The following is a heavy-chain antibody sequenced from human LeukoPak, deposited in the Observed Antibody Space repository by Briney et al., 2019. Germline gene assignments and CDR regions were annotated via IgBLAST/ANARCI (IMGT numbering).Heavy chain of an antibody. CDR2: MNPNNGNT. CDR3: ARELSDRLLDY. V-gene: IGHV1-8*03. Sequence: ASVKVSCKASGYTFTNYDINWVRQATGQWLEWMGWMNPNNGNTGYAQRFQGRVIITRNTSIRTAYMELSSLRSEDTAVYYCARELSDRLLDYWGQGTLVTVSS. D-gene: IGHD2-15*01. J-gene: IGHJ4*02. CDR1: GYTFTNYD.